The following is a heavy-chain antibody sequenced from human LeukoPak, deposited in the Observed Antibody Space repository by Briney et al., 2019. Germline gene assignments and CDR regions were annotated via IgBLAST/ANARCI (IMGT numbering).Heavy chain of an antibody. Sequence: GGSLRLTCAASGFTFRTYGMHWVRQAPGKGLEWVSSISSSSSYIYYADSVKGRFTISRDNAKNSLYLQMNSLRAEDTAVYYCARDQGTANDYWGQGTLVTVSS. V-gene: IGHV3-21*01. CDR1: GFTFRTYG. CDR3: ARDQGTANDY. J-gene: IGHJ4*02. D-gene: IGHD6-13*01. CDR2: ISSSSSYI.